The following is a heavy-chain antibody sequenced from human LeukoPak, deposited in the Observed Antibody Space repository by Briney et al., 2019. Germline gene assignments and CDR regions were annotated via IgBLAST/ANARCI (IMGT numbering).Heavy chain of an antibody. Sequence: GGSLRLSCAASGFPFNNYWMTWVRQAPGKGLEWVANIKQDDNERFYVDSVKGRFTISRDNAKNTLYLQMYSLRAEDTAVYYCASGTAYYGSESRIDYWGQGTLVTVSS. CDR2: IKQDDNER. CDR3: ASGTAYYGSESRIDY. CDR1: GFPFNNYW. V-gene: IGHV3-7*01. J-gene: IGHJ4*02. D-gene: IGHD3-10*01.